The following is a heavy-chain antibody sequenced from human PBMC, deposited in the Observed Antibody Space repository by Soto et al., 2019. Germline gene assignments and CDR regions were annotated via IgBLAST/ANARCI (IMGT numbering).Heavy chain of an antibody. CDR3: ARDCWAFDI. CDR2: IYYSGST. Sequence: SETLSLTCTVSGGSISSSSYYWGWIRQPPGKGLEWIGSIYYSGSTYYNPSLKSRITISVDTTKNQFSLKLCSVTAADTAVYYCARDCWAFDIWGQGTMVTVSS. D-gene: IGHD2-21*01. J-gene: IGHJ3*02. CDR1: GGSISSSSYY. V-gene: IGHV4-39*02.